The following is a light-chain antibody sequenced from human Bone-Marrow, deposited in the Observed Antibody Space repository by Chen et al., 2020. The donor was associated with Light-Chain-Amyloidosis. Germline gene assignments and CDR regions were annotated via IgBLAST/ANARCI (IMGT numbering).Light chain of an antibody. CDR2: DDS. CDR1: NIGSPS. V-gene: IGLV3-21*02. J-gene: IGLJ3*02. CDR3: QVWDRSSDRTG. Sequence: SYVLTQPSSVSLAPGQTATIACGGNNIGSPSVHWYQQTPGQAPLLVVYDDSDRPSGIPERLSGSNSGNTATLTISRVEAGDEADYYCQVWDRSSDRTGFGGGTKLTVL.